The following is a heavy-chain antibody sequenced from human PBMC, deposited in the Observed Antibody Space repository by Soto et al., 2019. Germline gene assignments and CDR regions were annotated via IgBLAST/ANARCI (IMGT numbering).Heavy chain of an antibody. CDR3: ASPSGSSRSYSMDV. J-gene: IGHJ6*02. CDR1: GDGFTIDH. Sequence: SVKASWKASGDGFTIDHIDRGRITPGQGLEWMGIINPSGGSTSYAQKFQGRVTMTRDTSTSTVYMELSSLRSEDTAVYYCASPSGSSRSYSMDVWGQGTTVTVSS. V-gene: IGHV1-46*01. CDR2: INPSGGST. D-gene: IGHD6-13*01.